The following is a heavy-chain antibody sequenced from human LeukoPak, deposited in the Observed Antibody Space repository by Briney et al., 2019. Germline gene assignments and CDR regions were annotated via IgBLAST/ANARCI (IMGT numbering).Heavy chain of an antibody. CDR1: GYTFTSYY. D-gene: IGHD6-19*01. CDR3: ASGSSGWSQGTPYYYYGMDV. Sequence: ASVKVSRKASGYTFTSYYMHWVRQAPGQGLEWMGIINPSGGSTSYAQKFQGRVTMTRDTSTSTVYMELSSLRSEDTAVYYCASGSSGWSQGTPYYYYGMDVWGKGTTVTVSS. J-gene: IGHJ6*04. V-gene: IGHV1-46*01. CDR2: INPSGGST.